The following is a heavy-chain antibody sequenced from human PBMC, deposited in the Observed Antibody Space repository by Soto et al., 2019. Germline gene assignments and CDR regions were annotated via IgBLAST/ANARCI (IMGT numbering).Heavy chain of an antibody. V-gene: IGHV3-30*18. Sequence: GGSLRLSCAASGFTFSSYGMHWVRQAPGKGLEWVAVISYDGSNKYYADSVKGRFTISRDNSKNTLYLQMNSLRAEDTAVYYCAKEVAMDYYDSSGYFDYWGQGTLVTVSS. J-gene: IGHJ4*02. CDR2: ISYDGSNK. CDR1: GFTFSSYG. D-gene: IGHD3-22*01. CDR3: AKEVAMDYYDSSGYFDY.